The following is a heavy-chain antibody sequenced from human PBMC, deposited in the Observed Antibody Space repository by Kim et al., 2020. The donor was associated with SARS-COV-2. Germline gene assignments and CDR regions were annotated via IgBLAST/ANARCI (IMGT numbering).Heavy chain of an antibody. J-gene: IGHJ4*02. D-gene: IGHD4-17*01. Sequence: IYYADPVKGRFTIARDNAKNSLYLQMNSPRAEDTAVYYCAGDEGTYGGDYWGQGTLVTVSS. CDR2: I. V-gene: IGHV3-21*01. CDR3: AGDEGTYGGDY.